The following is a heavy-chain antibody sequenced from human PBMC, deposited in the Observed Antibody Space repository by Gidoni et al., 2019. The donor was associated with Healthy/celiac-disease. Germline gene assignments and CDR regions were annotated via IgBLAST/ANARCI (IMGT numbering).Heavy chain of an antibody. CDR2: IWYDGSNK. CDR3: ARDRGGSYSYYYYGMDV. CDR1: GFTFSSYG. D-gene: IGHD1-26*01. V-gene: IGHV3-33*08. Sequence: QVQLVESGGGVVQPGSSLRLPCPAFGFTFSSYGMHWVRQAPGKGLEWVAVIWYDGSNKYYADSVKGRFTISRDNSKNTLYLQMNSLRAEDTAVYYCARDRGGSYSYYYYGMDVWGQGTTVTVSS. J-gene: IGHJ6*02.